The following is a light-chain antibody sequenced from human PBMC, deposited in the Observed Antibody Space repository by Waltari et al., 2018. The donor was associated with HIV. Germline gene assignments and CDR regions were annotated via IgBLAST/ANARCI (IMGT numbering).Light chain of an antibody. CDR2: GAT. Sequence: EIVLTQSPATLSVSPGERATLSCRASQSVRTSLAWYQQRPGQTPRPLVDGATTRATDIPARFSGSGSGTDFTLTISSLQSEDFAVYYCQQYYNWPPLTFGGGTKVEI. V-gene: IGKV3-15*01. J-gene: IGKJ4*01. CDR1: QSVRTS. CDR3: QQYYNWPPLT.